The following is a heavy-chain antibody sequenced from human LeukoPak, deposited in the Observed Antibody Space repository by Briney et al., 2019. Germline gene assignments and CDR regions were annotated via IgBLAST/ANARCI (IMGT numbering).Heavy chain of an antibody. V-gene: IGHV1-24*01. CDR2: FDPEDGET. J-gene: IGHJ5*02. CDR3: ARIRTKQQLALYNWFDP. CDR1: GYTLTELS. Sequence: ASVKVSCKVSGYTLTELSMHWVRQAPGKGLEWMGGFDPEDGETIYAQKFQGRVTMTEDTSTDTAYMELSSLRSEDTAVYYCARIRTKQQLALYNWFDPWGQGTLVTVSS. D-gene: IGHD6-13*01.